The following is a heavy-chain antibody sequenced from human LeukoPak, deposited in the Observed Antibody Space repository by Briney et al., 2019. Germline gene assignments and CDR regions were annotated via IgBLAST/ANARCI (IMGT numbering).Heavy chain of an antibody. Sequence: PGGSLRLSCSASGFTFSRCAMHWVRQAPGKGLEYVSGINDYGSRTHYGDSAKGRFIISRDDSRNTVFLHMNSLRGDDTALYYCVKDLSGSYTFDYWGQGILVTVSS. D-gene: IGHD1-26*01. CDR2: INDYGSRT. CDR3: VKDLSGSYTFDY. J-gene: IGHJ4*02. CDR1: GFTFSRCA. V-gene: IGHV3-64D*09.